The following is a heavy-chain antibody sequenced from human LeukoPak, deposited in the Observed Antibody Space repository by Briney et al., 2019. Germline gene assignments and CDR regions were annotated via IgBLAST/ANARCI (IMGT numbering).Heavy chain of an antibody. Sequence: GGSLRLSCAASGFNSGNYWMSWVRQAPGQRLEWLANIKQDGSEKYYVDSVKGRFTISRDNAKNSLYLQMNSLRAEDTAVYYCARCQRDIVVVPAASGVDYWGQGTLVTVSS. CDR3: ARCQRDIVVVPAASGVDY. J-gene: IGHJ4*02. CDR1: GFNSGNYW. CDR2: IKQDGSEK. D-gene: IGHD2-2*01. V-gene: IGHV3-7*01.